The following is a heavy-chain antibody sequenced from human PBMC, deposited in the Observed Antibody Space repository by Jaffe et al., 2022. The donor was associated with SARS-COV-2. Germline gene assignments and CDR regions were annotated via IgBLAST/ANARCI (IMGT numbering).Heavy chain of an antibody. J-gene: IGHJ3*02. CDR1: GYSFTNYW. Sequence: EVQLVQSRAEVKKPGESLKISCKGSGYSFTNYWIAWVRQVPGKGLEWMGIIYPGDSDTRYSPSFQGQVTITAAKSISTAYLQWSSLKASDTAMYFCARRDCSSADCYSFGIRAFDIWGQGTMVTVSS. CDR3: ARRDCSSADCYSFGIRAFDI. CDR2: IYPGDSDT. D-gene: IGHD2-2*01. V-gene: IGHV5-51*01.